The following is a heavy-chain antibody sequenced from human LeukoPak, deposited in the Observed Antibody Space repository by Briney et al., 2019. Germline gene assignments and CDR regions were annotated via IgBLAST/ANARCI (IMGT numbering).Heavy chain of an antibody. D-gene: IGHD1-14*01. Sequence: HPGGSLRLSCATSGFPFSDFSMSWVRQAPGKGLEWVAVISYDGSNKYYADSVKGRFTISRDNSKNTLYLQMNSLRAEDTAVYYCAKDRTGLDMGAIDYWGQGTLVTVSS. V-gene: IGHV3-30*18. CDR1: GFPFSDFS. CDR2: ISYDGSNK. J-gene: IGHJ4*02. CDR3: AKDRTGLDMGAIDY.